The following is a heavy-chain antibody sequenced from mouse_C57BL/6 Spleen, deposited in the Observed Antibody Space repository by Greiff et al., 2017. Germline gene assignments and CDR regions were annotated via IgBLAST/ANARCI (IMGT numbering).Heavy chain of an antibody. J-gene: IGHJ1*03. CDR1: GFNIKDDY. V-gene: IGHV14-4*01. CDR3: TTSDYDVGYFDV. Sequence: EVKLQESGAELVRPGASVKLSCTASGFNIKDDYMHWVKQRPEQGLEWIGWIDPENGDTEYASKFQGKATITADTSSNTAYLQLSSLTSEDTAVYYCTTSDYDVGYFDVWGTGTTATVSS. D-gene: IGHD2-4*01. CDR2: IDPENGDT.